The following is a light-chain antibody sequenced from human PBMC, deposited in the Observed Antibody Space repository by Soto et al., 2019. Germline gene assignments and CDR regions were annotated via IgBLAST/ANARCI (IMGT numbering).Light chain of an antibody. CDR2: GAS. CDR1: QGISSF. Sequence: IQLTQSPSSLSASVGDRVTITCRASQGISSFLAWYQQKPGRAPKLLIYGASTLQSGVPSRFSGSGSGTEFTLTISSLQPADFATYYCQQLNSFPIAFGPGTKVEIQ. J-gene: IGKJ3*01. V-gene: IGKV1-9*01. CDR3: QQLNSFPIA.